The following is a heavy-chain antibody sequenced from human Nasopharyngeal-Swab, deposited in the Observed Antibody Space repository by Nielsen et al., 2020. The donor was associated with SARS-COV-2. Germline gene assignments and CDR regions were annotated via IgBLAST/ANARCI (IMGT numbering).Heavy chain of an antibody. CDR2: IYYSGST. CDR3: ARHRYSSSWSWYFDY. D-gene: IGHD6-13*01. Sequence: SETLSLTCTVSGGSISGSSCYWGWIRQPPGKGLEWIGSIYYSGSTYYNPSLKSRVTISVDTSKNQFSLKLSSVTAADTAVYYCARHRYSSSWSWYFDYWGQGTLVTASS. V-gene: IGHV4-39*01. CDR1: GGSISGSSCY. J-gene: IGHJ4*02.